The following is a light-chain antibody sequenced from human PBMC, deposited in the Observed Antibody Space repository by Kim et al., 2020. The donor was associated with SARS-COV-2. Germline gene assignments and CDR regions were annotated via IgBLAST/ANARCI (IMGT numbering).Light chain of an antibody. J-gene: IGLJ3*02. CDR2: QDA. Sequence: AAPGQTASITCSGEKLEDKWACRYQQRPGQSPVLGIYQDAKRPSGIPERFAGSNSGNTATLTISGAKAMDEADYYCQAWDSSTGVFGGGTQLTVL. CDR1: KLEDKW. V-gene: IGLV3-1*01. CDR3: QAWDSSTGV.